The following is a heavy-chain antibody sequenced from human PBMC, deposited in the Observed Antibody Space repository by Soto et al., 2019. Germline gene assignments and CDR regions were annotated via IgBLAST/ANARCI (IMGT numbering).Heavy chain of an antibody. Sequence: GGSLRLSCAASGFTFSSYAMHWVRQAPGKGLEWVAVISYDGSNKYYADSVKGRFTISRDNSKNTLYLQMNSLRAEDTAVYYCARDQALMIVVVITSAFDIWGQGTMVTVSS. V-gene: IGHV3-30-3*01. J-gene: IGHJ3*02. CDR2: ISYDGSNK. CDR1: GFTFSSYA. CDR3: ARDQALMIVVVITSAFDI. D-gene: IGHD3-22*01.